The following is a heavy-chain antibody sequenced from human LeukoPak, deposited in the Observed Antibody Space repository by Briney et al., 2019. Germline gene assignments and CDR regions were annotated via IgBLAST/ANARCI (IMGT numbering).Heavy chain of an antibody. V-gene: IGHV3-48*04. D-gene: IGHD3-22*01. CDR2: ISSSSSTI. CDR1: GFTFSSYS. CDR3: ARNSDSSGYYSLPYYFDD. J-gene: IGHJ4*02. Sequence: PGGSLRLSCAASGFTFSSYSMNWVRQAPGKGLEWVSYISSSSSTIYYAGSVKGRFTISRDNAKNSLYLQMNSLRAEDTAVYYCARNSDSSGYYSLPYYFDDWGQGTLVTVSS.